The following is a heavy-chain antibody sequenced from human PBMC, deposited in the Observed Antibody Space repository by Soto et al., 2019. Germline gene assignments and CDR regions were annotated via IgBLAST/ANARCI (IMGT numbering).Heavy chain of an antibody. CDR2: TKSKTDGGTT. CDR3: TTTPHRITIFGVVSDY. V-gene: IGHV3-15*07. CDR1: GFTFSNAW. Sequence: GGSLRLSCAASGFTFSNAWMNWVRQAPGKGLEWVGRTKSKTDGGTTDYAAPVKGRFTISRDDSKNTLYLQMNSLKTEDTAVYYCTTTPHRITIFGVVSDYWGQGTLVTVSS. D-gene: IGHD3-3*01. J-gene: IGHJ4*02.